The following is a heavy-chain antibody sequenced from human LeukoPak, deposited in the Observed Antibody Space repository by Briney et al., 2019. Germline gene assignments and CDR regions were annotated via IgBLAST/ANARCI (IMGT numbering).Heavy chain of an antibody. J-gene: IGHJ4*02. CDR3: ARRFSYLDY. V-gene: IGHV3-23*01. D-gene: IGHD3-16*01. Sequence: GGSLRVSCAASGFTFNTCAMSWVRQPPGNGLEWVSSVSDSGGSTWYADSVKGRFTISRDNSKNTMYLQMSSLRAEDTAIYYCARRFSYLDYWGQGIMVTVSS. CDR2: VSDSGGST. CDR1: GFTFNTCA.